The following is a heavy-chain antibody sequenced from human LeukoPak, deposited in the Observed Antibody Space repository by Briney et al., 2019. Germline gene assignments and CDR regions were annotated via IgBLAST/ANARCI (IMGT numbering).Heavy chain of an antibody. CDR1: GGSISPYY. CDR3: ARHFTYYYDSSGYPRDAFDI. CDR2: IYYSGST. V-gene: IGHV4-59*08. D-gene: IGHD3-22*01. Sequence: SETLSLTCTVSGGSISPYYWSWIRQSPGKGLVWIGYIYYSGSTNYNPSLKSRVTISVGMSKNQFSLKLSSVTAADTALYYCARHFTYYYDSSGYPRDAFDIWGQGTMVTVSS. J-gene: IGHJ3*02.